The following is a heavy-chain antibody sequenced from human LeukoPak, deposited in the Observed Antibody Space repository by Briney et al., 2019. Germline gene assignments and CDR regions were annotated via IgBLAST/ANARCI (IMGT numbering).Heavy chain of an antibody. V-gene: IGHV3-11*04. CDR2: ISSSGSTI. CDR1: GFTFSDYY. CDR3: ARDRARGVGKSSWFDP. D-gene: IGHD3-10*01. Sequence: GGSLRLSCAASGFTFSDYYMSWIRQAPGKGLEWVSYISSSGSTIYYADSVKGRFTIYRDNAKNSLYLQMNSLRAEDTAVYYCARDRARGVGKSSWFDPWGQGTLVTVSS. J-gene: IGHJ5*02.